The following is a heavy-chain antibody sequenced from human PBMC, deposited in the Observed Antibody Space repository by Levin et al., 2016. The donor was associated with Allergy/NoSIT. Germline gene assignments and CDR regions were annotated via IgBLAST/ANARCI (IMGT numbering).Heavy chain of an antibody. Sequence: PGKGLEWIGYIYYSGSTYYNPSLKSRVTISVDTSKNQFSLKLSSVTAADTAVYYCARGTSGGDYGFDPWGQGTLVTVSS. J-gene: IGHJ5*02. CDR3: ARGTSGGDYGFDP. D-gene: IGHD4-17*01. CDR2: IYYSGST. V-gene: IGHV4-31*02.